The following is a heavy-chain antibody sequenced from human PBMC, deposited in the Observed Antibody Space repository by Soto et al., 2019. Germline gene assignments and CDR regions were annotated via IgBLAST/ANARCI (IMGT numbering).Heavy chain of an antibody. Sequence: ASVKVSCKSSGGTFSTYTLACVRQAPGQGLEWVGGIIPIFGTANYPQKFKGRVTITADESTSTAYMELSSLRSEDTAVYYCARSQDSSGYWNSCFDPWGQGTLDTVSS. J-gene: IGHJ5*02. CDR2: IIPIFGTA. D-gene: IGHD3-22*01. CDR3: ARSQDSSGYWNSCFDP. CDR1: GGTFSTYT. V-gene: IGHV1-69*13.